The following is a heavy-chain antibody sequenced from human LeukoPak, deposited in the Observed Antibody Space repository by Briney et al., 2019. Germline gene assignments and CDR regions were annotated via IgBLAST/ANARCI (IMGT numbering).Heavy chain of an antibody. V-gene: IGHV3-64*01. D-gene: IGHD3-16*02. CDR3: ARGRYDYVWGSYRRGLSAPCSLDY. J-gene: IGHJ4*01. CDR2: ISSNGGNT. CDR1: GFTFNSRS. Sequence: GGSLRLSCAASGFTFNSRSMHWVRQSPGKGLEYVSAISSNGGNTYYANSVKGRFTISRDNSKNTLYLLMGSLRAEDMAMYYCARGRYDYVWGSYRRGLSAPCSLDYWGQGILVTVSS.